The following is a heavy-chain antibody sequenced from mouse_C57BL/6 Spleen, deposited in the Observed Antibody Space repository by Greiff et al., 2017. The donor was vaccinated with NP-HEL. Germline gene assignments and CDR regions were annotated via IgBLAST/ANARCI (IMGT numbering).Heavy chain of an antibody. V-gene: IGHV5-17*01. CDR2: ISSGSSTI. CDR3: ARRLDY. J-gene: IGHJ2*01. CDR1: GFTFSDYG. Sequence: EVKLVESGGGLVKPGGSLKLSCAASGFTFSDYGMHWVRQAPEKGLEWVAYISSGSSTIYYADPVKGRFTISRDNAKNTLFLQMTSLRSEDTAMYYCARRLDYWGQGTTLTVSS.